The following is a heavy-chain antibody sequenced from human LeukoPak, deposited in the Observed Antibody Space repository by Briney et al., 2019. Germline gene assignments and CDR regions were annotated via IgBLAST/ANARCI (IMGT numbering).Heavy chain of an antibody. CDR2: INHSGST. CDR3: ARHRTYYYGSGSSRNWFDP. V-gene: IGHV4-34*01. Sequence: SETLSLTCAVYGGSFSGYYWSWIRQPPGKGLEWIGEINHSGSTNYNPSLKSRVTISVDTSKNQFSLKLSSVTAADTAVYYCARHRTYYYGSGSSRNWFDPWGQGTLVTVSS. CDR1: GGSFSGYY. J-gene: IGHJ5*02. D-gene: IGHD3-10*01.